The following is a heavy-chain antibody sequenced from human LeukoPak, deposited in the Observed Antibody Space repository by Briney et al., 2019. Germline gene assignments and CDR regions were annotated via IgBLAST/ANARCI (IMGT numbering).Heavy chain of an antibody. CDR3: AKGSGYYGTDCYGDY. CDR1: GFTVSSNY. D-gene: IGHD2-2*01. V-gene: IGHV3-53*01. Sequence: PGGSLRLSCAASGFTVSSNYMSWVRQAPGKGLEWVSVIYSGGSTYYADSVKGRFTISRDNSKNMLYLQMNSLRAEDTAVYYCAKGSGYYGTDCYGDYWAQGTLVTVSS. J-gene: IGHJ4*02. CDR2: IYSGGST.